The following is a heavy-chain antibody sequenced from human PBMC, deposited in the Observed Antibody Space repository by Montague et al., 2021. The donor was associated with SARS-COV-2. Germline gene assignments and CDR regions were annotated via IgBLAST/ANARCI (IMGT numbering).Heavy chain of an antibody. D-gene: IGHD2-8*02. J-gene: IGHJ5*02. CDR3: ARDGPERQWWMLGWFDP. Sequence: SETLSLTCTVSGGSISSYYWSWIRQPAGKGLEWIGRIYTSGSTNYNPSLKSRVTMSVDTSKNQFPLKLRSVTAADTAVYFCARDGPERQWWMLGWFDPWGQGTLVTVSS. CDR1: GGSISSYY. CDR2: IYTSGST. V-gene: IGHV4-4*07.